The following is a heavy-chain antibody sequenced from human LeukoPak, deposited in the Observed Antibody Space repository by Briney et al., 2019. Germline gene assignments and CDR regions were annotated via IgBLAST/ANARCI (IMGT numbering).Heavy chain of an antibody. CDR2: ISAYNGNA. D-gene: IGHD3-22*01. CDR3: ARDRPYYYDSSGYRGAFDI. J-gene: IGHJ3*02. CDR1: GYTFTSYG. V-gene: IGHV1-18*01. Sequence: GASVKVSCKASGYTFTSYGISWVRQAPGQGLEWMGWISAYNGNANYAQKLQGRVTMTTDTSTSTAYMELRSLRSDDTAVYYCARDRPYYYDSSGYRGAFDIWGQGTMVTVSS.